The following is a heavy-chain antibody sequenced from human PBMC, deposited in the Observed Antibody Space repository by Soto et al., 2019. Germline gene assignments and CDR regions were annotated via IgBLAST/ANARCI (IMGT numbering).Heavy chain of an antibody. CDR2: ISYDGSNK. CDR1: GFTFSSYG. CDR3: AKDLRSYYYDSSGYSSD. V-gene: IGHV3-30*18. D-gene: IGHD3-22*01. J-gene: IGHJ4*02. Sequence: QVQLVESGGGVVQPGRSLRLSCAASGFTFSSYGMHWVRQAPGKGLEWVGVISYDGSNKYYADSVKGRFTISRDNSKNTLYLQMNSLRAEDTAVYYCAKDLRSYYYDSSGYSSDWGQGTLVTVSS.